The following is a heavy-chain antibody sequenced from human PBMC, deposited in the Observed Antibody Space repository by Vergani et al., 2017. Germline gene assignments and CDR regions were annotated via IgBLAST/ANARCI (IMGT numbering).Heavy chain of an antibody. CDR1: GFTFTAHG. CDR2: ISGQNFRT. D-gene: IGHD3-16*01. J-gene: IGHJ2*01. CDR3: VKDKDYDADGPFDL. V-gene: IGHV3-23*01. Sequence: EVQLLESGGGSAQPGESLRLSCVASGFTFTAHGLNWVRQAPGKGLEWFSGISGQNFRTHYADSVKGRFTISRDNAKKAVFLQMNNLRHEDTALYFCVKDKDYDADGPFDLWGRGTMVTVSS.